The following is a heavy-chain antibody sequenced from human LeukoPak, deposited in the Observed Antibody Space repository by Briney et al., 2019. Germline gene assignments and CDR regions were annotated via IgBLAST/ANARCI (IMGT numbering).Heavy chain of an antibody. J-gene: IGHJ4*03. Sequence: AESLSLTCTVSGGSVSSTCYCWGWIRPPPGKGLEWIGYIYDSGSTNYNPSPKSRVTISVETSKNQFSQRLISMTAADKAVYYCARTAYCSGASCYFAYWGHGAPVTASS. CDR3: ARTAYCSGASCYFAY. V-gene: IGHV4-61*01. CDR2: IYDSGST. CDR1: GGSVSSTCYC. D-gene: IGHD2-15*01.